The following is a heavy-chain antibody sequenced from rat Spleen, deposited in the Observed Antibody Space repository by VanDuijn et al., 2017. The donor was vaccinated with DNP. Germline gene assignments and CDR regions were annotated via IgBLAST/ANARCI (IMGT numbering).Heavy chain of an antibody. J-gene: IGHJ2*01. CDR1: GFTFTNSD. D-gene: IGHD1-11*01. CDR3: SAGRGGPDY. CDR2: ISTSGGVT. V-gene: IGHV5-27*01. Sequence: EVQLVESGGGLVQPGRSMTVSCAASGFTFTNSDMAWVRQAPTKGLEWVASISTSGGVTYYRDSVKGRFTISRDDAKSTLYLQMDSLKSEDTATYYCSAGRGGPDYWGQGVMVTVSS.